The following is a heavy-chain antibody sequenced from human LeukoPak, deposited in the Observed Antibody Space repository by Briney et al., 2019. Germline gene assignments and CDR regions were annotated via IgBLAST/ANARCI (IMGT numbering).Heavy chain of an antibody. CDR1: SGSITDQYY. D-gene: IGHD3-16*01. CDR3: ARHWGHNYYYGMGV. V-gene: IGHV4-39*01. Sequence: PSETLSLTCSVSSGSITDQYYWGWIRPPPGKGLEWIASQYYGSHTYYTPSLESRATISLDASGNQFSLQLRSVTAADTAVYYCARHWGHNYYYGMGVWGQGTSVIVAS. J-gene: IGHJ6*02. CDR2: QYYGSHT.